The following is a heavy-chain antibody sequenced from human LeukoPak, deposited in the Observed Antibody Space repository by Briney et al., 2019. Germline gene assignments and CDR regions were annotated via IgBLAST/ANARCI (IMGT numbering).Heavy chain of an antibody. Sequence: GGSLRLSCSASGFTFSDSTMHWVRQAPGKGLEYVSGISGNGGSTSYADSVKGRFTISRDNSGNTLYLQLSSLRAEDTAVYYCVILPRRVEVAPSNYWGQGTLVTVSS. D-gene: IGHD6-19*01. CDR1: GFTFSDST. V-gene: IGHV3-64D*09. J-gene: IGHJ4*02. CDR3: VILPRRVEVAPSNY. CDR2: ISGNGGST.